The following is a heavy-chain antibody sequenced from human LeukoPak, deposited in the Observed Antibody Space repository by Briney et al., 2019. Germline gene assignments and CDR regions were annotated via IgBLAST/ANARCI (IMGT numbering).Heavy chain of an antibody. D-gene: IGHD3-3*01. CDR3: AKGATFWSGFAHFDY. CDR1: GFTFSSYA. Sequence: GGSLRLSCAASGFTFSSYAMSWVRQAPGKGLEWVSAISGSGGSTYYADSVKGRFTISRDNSKNTLYLQMNRLRAEDTAVYYCAKGATFWSGFAHFDYWGQGTLVTVSS. CDR2: ISGSGGST. J-gene: IGHJ4*02. V-gene: IGHV3-23*01.